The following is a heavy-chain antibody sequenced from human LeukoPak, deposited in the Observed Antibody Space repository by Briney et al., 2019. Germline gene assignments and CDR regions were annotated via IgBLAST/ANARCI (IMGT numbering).Heavy chain of an antibody. CDR1: GFTVSSNY. V-gene: IGHV3-53*01. CDR3: AKDRNWNTEGWFDP. J-gene: IGHJ5*02. Sequence: GSLRLSCAASGFTVSSNYMSWVRQAPGKGLEWVSVIYSGGSTYYADSVKGRFTISRDNSKNTLYLQMNSLRAEDTAIYYCAKDRNWNTEGWFDPWGQGTLVTVSS. CDR2: IYSGGST. D-gene: IGHD1/OR15-1a*01.